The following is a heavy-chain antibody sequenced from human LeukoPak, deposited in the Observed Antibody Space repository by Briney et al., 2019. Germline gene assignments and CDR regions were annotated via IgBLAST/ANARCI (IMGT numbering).Heavy chain of an antibody. CDR2: IYTSGST. Sequence: SETLSLTCTVSGGSISSGSYYWSWIRQPAGKGLEWIGRIYTSGSTNYHPSLKSRVTISVDTSKNQFSLKLSSVTAADTAVYYCARVGSKDYYDSSGYYYGASDISGQGTMVTVSS. CDR3: ARVGSKDYYDSSGYYYGASDI. D-gene: IGHD3-22*01. V-gene: IGHV4-61*02. J-gene: IGHJ3*02. CDR1: GGSISSGSYY.